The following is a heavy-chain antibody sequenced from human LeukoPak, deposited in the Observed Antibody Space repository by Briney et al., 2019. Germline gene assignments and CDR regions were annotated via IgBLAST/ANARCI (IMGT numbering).Heavy chain of an antibody. D-gene: IGHD6-13*01. J-gene: IGHJ4*02. CDR1: GFTFSSYS. Sequence: PGGSLRLSCAASGFTFSSYSMNWVRQAPGKGLEWVGRIKSKTDGGTTDYAAPVKGRFTISRDDSKNTLYLQMNSLKTEDTAVYYCTTALAAAGTEDYWGQGTLVTVSS. CDR3: TTALAAAGTEDY. V-gene: IGHV3-15*01. CDR2: IKSKTDGGTT.